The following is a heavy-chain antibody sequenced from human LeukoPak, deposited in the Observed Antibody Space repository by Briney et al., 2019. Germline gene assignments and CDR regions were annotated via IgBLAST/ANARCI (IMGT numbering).Heavy chain of an antibody. Sequence: SETLSLTCAVSGGAFSGYYWSWIRQPPGKGLEWIGEINHSGSTNYNPSLKSRVTISVDTSKNQFSLKLSSVTAADTAVYYCARPHSTFFDQDAAYYFDYWGQGTLVTVSS. J-gene: IGHJ4*02. CDR1: GGAFSGYY. CDR3: ARPHSTFFDQDAAYYFDY. CDR2: INHSGST. V-gene: IGHV4-34*01. D-gene: IGHD3-3*01.